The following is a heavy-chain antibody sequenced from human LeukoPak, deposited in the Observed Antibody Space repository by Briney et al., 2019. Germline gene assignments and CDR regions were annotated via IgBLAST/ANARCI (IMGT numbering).Heavy chain of an antibody. J-gene: IGHJ4*02. D-gene: IGHD6-13*01. CDR1: GFTFSSYA. CDR2: INGSGGST. CDR3: AKDSSSRIGGAKGDY. V-gene: IGHV3-23*01. Sequence: GGSLPLSCPASGFTFSSYAMSWVRQPPGKGLEWVAAINGSGGSTYYADSLKGRSTIFRDNTKHTLYLQMNRLRAEDTAVYYCAKDSSSRIGGAKGDYGGQGTLVTVSS.